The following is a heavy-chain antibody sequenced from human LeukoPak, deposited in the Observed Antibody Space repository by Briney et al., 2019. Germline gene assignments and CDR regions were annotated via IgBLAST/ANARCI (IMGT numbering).Heavy chain of an antibody. Sequence: PSETLSLTCTVSGGSISSSNFYWGWLRQPPGKGLEWIGRIYYSGSNYYNPSLKSRVTISVDTSKNQFSLRLTSVTAADTAVYYCARRYRVPVPGLTVGRYFDYWGQGTLVTVSS. CDR1: GGSISSSNFY. D-gene: IGHD6-19*01. J-gene: IGHJ4*02. CDR2: IYYSGSN. CDR3: ARRYRVPVPGLTVGRYFDY. V-gene: IGHV4-39*01.